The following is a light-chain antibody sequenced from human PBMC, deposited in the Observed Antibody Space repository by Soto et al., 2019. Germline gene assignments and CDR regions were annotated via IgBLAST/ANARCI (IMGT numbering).Light chain of an antibody. Sequence: QSVLTQPPSVSGAPGQRVTISCTASRSNIGAGYDVHWYQQLPGTAPKLLIYGTNNLPSGVPDRFSGSKSGMSASRAITGLQAADEANYYCQSYDNSLSGSRVFGGGTQLTVL. CDR1: RSNIGAGYD. V-gene: IGLV1-40*01. J-gene: IGLJ3*02. CDR2: GTN. CDR3: QSYDNSLSGSRV.